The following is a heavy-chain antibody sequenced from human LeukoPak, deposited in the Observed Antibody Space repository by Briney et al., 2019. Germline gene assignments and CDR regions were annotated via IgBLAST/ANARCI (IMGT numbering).Heavy chain of an antibody. Sequence: GRSLRLSCAASGFTFDDYAMHWVRQAPGKGLEWVSGISWNSGSIGYADSVKSRFTISRDNAKNSLYLQMNSLRAEDTALYYCAKDPYDSSGYPYYFDYWGQGTLVTVSS. CDR1: GFTFDDYA. V-gene: IGHV3-9*01. CDR3: AKDPYDSSGYPYYFDY. J-gene: IGHJ4*02. D-gene: IGHD3-22*01. CDR2: ISWNSGSI.